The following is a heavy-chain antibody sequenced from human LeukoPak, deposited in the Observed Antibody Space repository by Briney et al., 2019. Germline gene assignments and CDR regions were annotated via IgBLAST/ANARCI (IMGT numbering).Heavy chain of an antibody. V-gene: IGHV5-51*01. CDR3: ARHYTSSWYSPVY. D-gene: IGHD6-13*01. J-gene: IGHJ4*02. Sequence: GESLKISCKASGYSFTTYWIGWVRQVPGKGLEWMGIIYPGDSDTRYSPSFQGQVTISVDKSISTAYLQWSSLKASDTAMYYCARHYTSSWYSPVYWGQGTLVTVSS. CDR1: GYSFTTYW. CDR2: IYPGDSDT.